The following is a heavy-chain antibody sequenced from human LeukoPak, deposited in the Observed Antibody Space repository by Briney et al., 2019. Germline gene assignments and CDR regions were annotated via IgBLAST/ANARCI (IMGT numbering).Heavy chain of an antibody. CDR3: ARSQYYDFWSGYFLKAYIDV. CDR1: GYTFTSYD. J-gene: IGHJ6*03. D-gene: IGHD3-3*01. Sequence: ASVKVSCKASGYTFTSYDINWVRQATGQGLEWMGWMNPNSGNTGYAQKFQGRVTMTRNTSISTAYMELSSLRSEDTAVYYCARSQYYDFWSGYFLKAYIDVWGKGTTVTVSS. CDR2: MNPNSGNT. V-gene: IGHV1-8*01.